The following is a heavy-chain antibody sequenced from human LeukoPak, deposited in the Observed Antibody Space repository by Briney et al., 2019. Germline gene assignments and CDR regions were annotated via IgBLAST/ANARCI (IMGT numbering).Heavy chain of an antibody. J-gene: IGHJ4*02. CDR2: ISSSRSYI. Sequence: AGGSLRLSCAASGFTFSSYSMNWVRQAPGKGLEWVSSISSSRSYIYYADSVKGRFTISRDNAKNSLYLQMNSLRAEDTAVYYCARGSGSDDLDYWGQGTLVTVSS. CDR3: ARGSGSDDLDY. V-gene: IGHV3-21*01. CDR1: GFTFSSYS. D-gene: IGHD1-26*01.